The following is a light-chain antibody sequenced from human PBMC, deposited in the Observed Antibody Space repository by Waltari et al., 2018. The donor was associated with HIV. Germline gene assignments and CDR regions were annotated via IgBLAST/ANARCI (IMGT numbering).Light chain of an antibody. CDR1: NIGNRR. Sequence: SSVLTQTPSVSVAPGQTARITCGGANIGNRRVHWYQQKQGQAPVLVAYDDIDRPSGIPERFSCSRSGNTATLTISRVGGGDEDDYYCQVWDTNSDHRVFGGGTKLTVL. J-gene: IGLJ2*01. CDR3: QVWDTNSDHRV. CDR2: DDI. V-gene: IGLV3-21*02.